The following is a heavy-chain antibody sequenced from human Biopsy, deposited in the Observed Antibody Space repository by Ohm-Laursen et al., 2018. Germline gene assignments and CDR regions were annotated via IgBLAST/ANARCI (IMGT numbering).Heavy chain of an antibody. CDR3: TRLPYDTPDGFDF. V-gene: IGHV3-73*01. Sequence: SLRLSCVATGFSFSDSSIHWVRQASGKRLEWVGRIRSCANNYATEYIASVKGRFTISRNDSNNTAYLQMNSLKTEDTAVYFCTRLPYDTPDGFDFWGRGTMVTVSS. CDR2: IRSCANNYAT. J-gene: IGHJ3*01. CDR1: GFSFSDSS. D-gene: IGHD3-22*01.